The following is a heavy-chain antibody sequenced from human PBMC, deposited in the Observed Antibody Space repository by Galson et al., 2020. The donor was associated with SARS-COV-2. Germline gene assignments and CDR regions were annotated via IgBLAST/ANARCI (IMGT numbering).Heavy chain of an antibody. Sequence: ASETLSLTCTVSAGFISSTRYYWGWIRQPPGGGLEWIGSIYFNGNTFYNPSLKSRVTFSIATSKNQFSLRLTSVTAADTAVYFCARKTSTYDYWGRGILVTVSS. D-gene: IGHD4-4*01. CDR3: ARKTSTYDY. V-gene: IGHV4-39*07. CDR1: AGFISSTRYY. CDR2: IYFNGNT. J-gene: IGHJ4*01.